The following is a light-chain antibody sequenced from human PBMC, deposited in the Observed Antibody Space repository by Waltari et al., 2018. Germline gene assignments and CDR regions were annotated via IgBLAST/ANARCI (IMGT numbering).Light chain of an antibody. J-gene: IGLJ1*01. CDR3: AAWDDSLSAYV. CDR2: RKH. Sequence: QSVLTQPPSASATPGQRVTISCSGSSSNIEANSVYWYQQFPGTVPKLLMCRKHQRPSGVPARCSGAKSGTSASLAISGLRSEDEADYYCAAWDDSLSAYVFGTGTTVTVL. V-gene: IGLV1-47*01. CDR1: SSNIEANS.